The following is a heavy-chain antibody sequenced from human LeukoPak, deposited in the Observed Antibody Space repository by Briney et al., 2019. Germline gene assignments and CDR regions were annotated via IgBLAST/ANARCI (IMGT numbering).Heavy chain of an antibody. D-gene: IGHD5-18*01. V-gene: IGHV1-18*01. J-gene: IGHJ4*02. CDR1: GYTFTSYG. Sequence: ASVKVSCKASGYTFTSYGISWVRQAPGQGPEWMGWISAYNGNTNYAQKLQGRVTMTTDTSTSTAYMELRSLRSDDTAVYYCARDRNRGYSYGYDYWGQGTLVTVSS. CDR3: ARDRNRGYSYGYDY. CDR2: ISAYNGNT.